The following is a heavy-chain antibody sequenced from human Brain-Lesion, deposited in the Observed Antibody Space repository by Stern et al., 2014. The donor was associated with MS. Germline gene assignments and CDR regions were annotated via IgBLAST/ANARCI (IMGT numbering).Heavy chain of an antibody. D-gene: IGHD1-26*01. J-gene: IGHJ4*02. Sequence: QVQLVQSGAEVKKPGASVKVSCKVSGYTLTELSMHWVRQAPRKGLEWMGGFDPEDGGTISAQKFQGRVTMTEDTSTDTAYMELSSLRSEDTAVYYCATLSPGAGGNYYRHFDYWGQGTLVTVSS. V-gene: IGHV1-24*01. CDR3: ATLSPGAGGNYYRHFDY. CDR2: FDPEDGGT. CDR1: GYTLTELS.